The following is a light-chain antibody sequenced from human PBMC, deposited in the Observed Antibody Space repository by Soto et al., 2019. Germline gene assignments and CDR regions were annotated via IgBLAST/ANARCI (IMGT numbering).Light chain of an antibody. Sequence: DIVLPQSPATLPFSPGESAHLYCTASQTVRNNYLAWYQQKPGEAPRLLIYDASSRAAGIPDRFSGGGSGTYFTLTISILEPEDFAVYYCQQFSSYPLTFGGGTKVDIK. CDR3: QQFSSYPLT. CDR1: QTVRNNY. CDR2: DAS. J-gene: IGKJ4*01. V-gene: IGKV3-20*01.